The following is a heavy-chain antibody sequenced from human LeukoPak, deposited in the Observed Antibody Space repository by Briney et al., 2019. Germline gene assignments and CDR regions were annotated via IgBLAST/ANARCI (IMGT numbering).Heavy chain of an antibody. D-gene: IGHD2-2*01. CDR3: ARTPASSTLKYYFDY. CDR1: GGSISSYY. CDR2: IYISGST. V-gene: IGHV4-4*07. Sequence: SETLSLTCTVSGGSISSYYWSWIRQPAGKGLEWIGRIYISGSTNYNPSLKSRATISVDKSKNQFSLKLSSVTAADPAVYYCARTPASSTLKYYFDYWGQGTLVTVSS. J-gene: IGHJ4*02.